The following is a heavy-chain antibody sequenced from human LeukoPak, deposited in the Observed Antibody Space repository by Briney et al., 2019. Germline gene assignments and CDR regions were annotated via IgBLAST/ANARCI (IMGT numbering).Heavy chain of an antibody. V-gene: IGHV1-2*02. CDR1: GYTFTGYY. CDR2: INPNSGGT. D-gene: IGHD3-10*01. Sequence: ASVKVSCKASGYTFTGYYMHWVRQAPGQGLEWMGWINPNSGGTNYAQKFQGRVTMTRDTSISTAYTELSRLRSDDTAVYYCARVRMVRGVIGYWGQGTLVTVSS. CDR3: ARVRMVRGVIGY. J-gene: IGHJ4*02.